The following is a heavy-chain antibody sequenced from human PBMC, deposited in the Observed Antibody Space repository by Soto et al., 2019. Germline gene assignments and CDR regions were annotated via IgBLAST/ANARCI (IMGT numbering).Heavy chain of an antibody. CDR2: IHHSGNT. CDR3: ARDSRTGCSSTDCYMS. J-gene: IGHJ5*02. D-gene: IGHD2-2*01. V-gene: IGHV4-4*02. CDR1: GDSISSGAW. Sequence: SETLSLTCAVSGDSISSGAWWSWVRQSPGKGLQWIGEIHHSGNTRNNSPLESRVTMSVDKSNNQFSLNLMSVTAADTATYYCARDSRTGCSSTDCYMSWGRGILVTVSS.